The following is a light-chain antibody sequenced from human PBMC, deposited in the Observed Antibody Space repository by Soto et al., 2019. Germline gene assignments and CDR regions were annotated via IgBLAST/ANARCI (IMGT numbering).Light chain of an antibody. Sequence: QSVLTQPPSASGTPEQRVTISCSGSKSNIGTSTVTWYQHLPGTAPKLLIYRNDKRPSGVPDRLSGSKSGTSASLAISGLQSEDEADYYCAGWDDSLNGVVFGGGTKLTVL. CDR3: AGWDDSLNGVV. J-gene: IGLJ2*01. CDR1: KSNIGTST. CDR2: RND. V-gene: IGLV1-44*01.